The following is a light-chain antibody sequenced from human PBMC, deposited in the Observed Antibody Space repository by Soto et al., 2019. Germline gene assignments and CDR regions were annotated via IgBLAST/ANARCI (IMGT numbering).Light chain of an antibody. Sequence: EIVLTQSPDPLSLSPGERATLSCRAIQSVGNNFLAWYQQKPGEAPTLLIYDASSRASGLPDRFSGSGSETDFTLTVSRLELEDFAVYFCHQYGTSPQTFGQGTKVEI. V-gene: IGKV3-20*01. CDR1: QSVGNNF. CDR2: DAS. CDR3: HQYGTSPQT. J-gene: IGKJ1*01.